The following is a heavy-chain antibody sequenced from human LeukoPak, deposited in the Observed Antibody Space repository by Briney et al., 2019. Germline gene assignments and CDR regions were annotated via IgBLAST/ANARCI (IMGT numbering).Heavy chain of an antibody. Sequence: SETLSLTCTVSGGSISSYYWCWIRQPPGKGLEWIGYMYYSGSTNYNPSLKSRVTISVDTSKNQFSLKLSSVTAADTAVYYCARRTLGYCSSTSCFHFDYWGQGTLVTVSS. CDR3: ARRTLGYCSSTSCFHFDY. J-gene: IGHJ4*02. D-gene: IGHD2-2*01. CDR1: GGSISSYY. V-gene: IGHV4-59*08. CDR2: MYYSGST.